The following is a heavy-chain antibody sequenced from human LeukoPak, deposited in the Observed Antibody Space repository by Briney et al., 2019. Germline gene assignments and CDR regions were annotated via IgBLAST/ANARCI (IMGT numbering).Heavy chain of an antibody. V-gene: IGHV4-39*01. CDR2: VYYTGAS. CDR3: ARHSPTSDYGSVLFDY. D-gene: IGHD3-10*01. J-gene: IGHJ4*02. Sequence: SETLSLTCTVSGGSISSSSYYWGWIRQPPGKGLEWIGSVYYTGASYYNPSLKSRVTISIDTSKNHFSLKLSSVTAADTAVYYCARHSPTSDYGSVLFDYWGQGTLVTVSS. CDR1: GGSISSSSYY.